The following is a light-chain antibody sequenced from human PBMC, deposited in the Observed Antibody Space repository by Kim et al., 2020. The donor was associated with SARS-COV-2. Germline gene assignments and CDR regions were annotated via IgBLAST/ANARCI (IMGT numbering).Light chain of an antibody. CDR2: DVS. CDR1: SSDVGAYNY. Sequence: QSALTQPASVSGSPGQSITISCTGTSSDVGAYNYVSWYQQHPGKAPKLMIYDVSKRPSGVSNRFSGSKSGNTASLTISGLQAEDEADYYCSSYTSISTYVFGTGTKVTVL. J-gene: IGLJ1*01. CDR3: SSYTSISTYV. V-gene: IGLV2-14*01.